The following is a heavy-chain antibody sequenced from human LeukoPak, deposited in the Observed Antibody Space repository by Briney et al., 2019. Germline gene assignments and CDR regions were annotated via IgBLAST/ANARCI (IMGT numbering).Heavy chain of an antibody. CDR3: ARFGEQWLVLDYYYGMDV. CDR1: GYTFNSHG. CDR2: ISCYDATT. V-gene: IGHV1-18*01. D-gene: IGHD6-19*01. J-gene: IGHJ6*02. Sequence: ASVKVSCKASGYTFNSHGISWVRQAPGQGLEWMGWISCYDATTNYAQKLQGRVTMTTDTSTSTAYMELRSLRSDDTAVYYCARFGEQWLVLDYYYGMDVWGQGTTVTVSS.